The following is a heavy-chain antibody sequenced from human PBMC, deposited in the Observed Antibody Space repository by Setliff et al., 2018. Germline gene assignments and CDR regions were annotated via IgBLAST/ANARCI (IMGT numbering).Heavy chain of an antibody. D-gene: IGHD2-15*01. CDR1: GDSIINYY. J-gene: IGHJ4*02. CDR2: IYSSGNT. V-gene: IGHV4-59*12. Sequence: PSETLSLTCTVSGDSIINYYRSWIRQPPGKGLEWIGDIYSSGNTNYNPSLKSRVTISVDTSKNQFSLKLTSVTAADTAVYYCATTTLGRYCSGGNCYFGYWGQGTLVTVSS. CDR3: ATTTLGRYCSGGNCYFGY.